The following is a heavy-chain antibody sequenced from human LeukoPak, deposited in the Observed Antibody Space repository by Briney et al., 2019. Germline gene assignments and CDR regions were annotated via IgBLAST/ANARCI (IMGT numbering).Heavy chain of an antibody. CDR2: NSGRGDNT. J-gene: IGHJ4*02. CDR1: GFTFSSYA. CDR3: AKCLLLRSDDYAPFDY. Sequence: PGRSLRLSCAASGFTFSSYAMNWVRQAPGKGLEWVSANSGRGDNTYYTDSVRGRFTISRDNSRNTLYLQMNSLRAEDTAVYYCAKCLLLRSDDYAPFDYWGQGILVTVSS. D-gene: IGHD4-17*01. V-gene: IGHV3-23*01.